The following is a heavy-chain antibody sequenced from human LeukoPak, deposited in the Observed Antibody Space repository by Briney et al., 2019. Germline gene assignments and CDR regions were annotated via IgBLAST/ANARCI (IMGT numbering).Heavy chain of an antibody. D-gene: IGHD1-26*01. CDR2: IYHSGST. CDR1: GYSISSGYY. Sequence: SGTLSLTCTVSGYSISSGYYWGWIRQPPGKGLEWIGSIYHSGSTYYNPSLKSRVTISVDTSKNQFSLKLSSVTAAGTAVYYCARVGVPGRYYYMDVWGKGTTVTVSS. J-gene: IGHJ6*03. V-gene: IGHV4-38-2*02. CDR3: ARVGVPGRYYYMDV.